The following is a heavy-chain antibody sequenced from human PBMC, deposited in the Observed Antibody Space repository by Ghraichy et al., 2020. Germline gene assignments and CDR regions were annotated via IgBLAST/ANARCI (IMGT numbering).Heavy chain of an antibody. CDR3: ASDPRGRSGPNDY. J-gene: IGHJ4*02. Sequence: GGSLRLSCAASGFTFSSYSMNWVRQAPGKGLEWVSSISSSSSYIYYADSVKGRFTISRDNAKNSLYLQMNSLRAEDTAVYYCASDPRGRSGPNDYWGQGTLVTVSS. V-gene: IGHV3-21*01. D-gene: IGHD3-3*01. CDR2: ISSSSSYI. CDR1: GFTFSSYS.